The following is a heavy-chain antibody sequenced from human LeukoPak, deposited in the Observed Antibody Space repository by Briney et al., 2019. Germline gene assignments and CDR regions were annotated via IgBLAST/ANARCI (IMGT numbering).Heavy chain of an antibody. D-gene: IGHD3-10*01. CDR3: AREYRGEYYFAY. CDR1: GFTVSSNY. V-gene: IGHV3-66*01. Sequence: GGSLRLSCAASGFTVSSNYMSWVRQAPGKGLEWVSVIYSGGSTYYADSVKGRFTISRDNSKNMLYLQMNSLRAEDTAVYYCAREYRGEYYFAYWGQGTLVPVSS. CDR2: IYSGGST. J-gene: IGHJ4*02.